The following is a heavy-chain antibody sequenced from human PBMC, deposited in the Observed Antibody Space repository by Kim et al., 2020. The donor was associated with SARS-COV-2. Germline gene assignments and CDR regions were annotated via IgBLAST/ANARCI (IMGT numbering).Heavy chain of an antibody. Sequence: GGSLRLSCAASGFTFSSYAMHWVRQAPGKGLEWVAVISYDGSNKYYADSVKGRFTISRDNSKNTLYLQMNSLRAEDTSVYYCARGLSGSWGQGTLVSGPS. CDR1: GFTFSSYA. V-gene: IGHV3-30-3*01. CDR3: ARGLSGS. CDR2: ISYDGSNK. D-gene: IGHD1-20*01. J-gene: IGHJ4*02.